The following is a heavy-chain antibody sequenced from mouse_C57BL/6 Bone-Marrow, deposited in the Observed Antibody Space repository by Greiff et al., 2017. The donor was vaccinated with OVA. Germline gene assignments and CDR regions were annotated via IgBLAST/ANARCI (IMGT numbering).Heavy chain of an antibody. J-gene: IGHJ4*01. D-gene: IGHD1-1*01. CDR3: ARSYYGSSYDYYAMDY. Sequence: QVQLQQSGAELARPGASVKLSCKASGYTFTSSGISWVKQRTGQGLEWIGAIYPRSGNTYYNEKFKGKATLTADKSSSTAYMELRILTSEDSAVYFCARSYYGSSYDYYAMDYWGQGTSVTVSS. V-gene: IGHV1-81*01. CDR1: GYTFTSSG. CDR2: IYPRSGNT.